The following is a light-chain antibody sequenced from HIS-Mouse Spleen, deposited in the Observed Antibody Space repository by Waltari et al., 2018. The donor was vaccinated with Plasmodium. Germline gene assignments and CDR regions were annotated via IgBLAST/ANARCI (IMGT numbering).Light chain of an antibody. CDR3: QQSYSTPPT. Sequence: IQMTQSPSSLSASVGDRVTITCRASQSISSYLNWYQQKPGKAPKLLIYAASSLQSGGPSRFSGSGSGTDFTLTISSLQPEDFATYYCQQSYSTPPTFGGGTKVEIK. CDR1: QSISSY. V-gene: IGKV1-39*01. CDR2: AAS. J-gene: IGKJ4*01.